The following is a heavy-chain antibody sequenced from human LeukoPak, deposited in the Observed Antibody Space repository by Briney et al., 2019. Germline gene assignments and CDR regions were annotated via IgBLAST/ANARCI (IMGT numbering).Heavy chain of an antibody. D-gene: IGHD2-15*01. CDR3: AREVILNAAYCSDCNSGQFFDH. CDR1: GYMFNAYG. CDR2: ITRYNGNT. Sequence: ASLKVSCKASGYMFNAYGISWVRQAPGQGLEWMGWITRYNGNTNYPQKFQGRVTVTTDTSTTTAYMELTSLTSDDTAMYYCAREVILNAAYCSDCNSGQFFDHWGQGTLVTVSS. V-gene: IGHV1-18*04. J-gene: IGHJ4*02.